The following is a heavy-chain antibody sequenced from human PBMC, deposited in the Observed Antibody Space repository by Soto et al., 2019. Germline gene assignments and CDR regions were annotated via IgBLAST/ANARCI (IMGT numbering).Heavy chain of an antibody. D-gene: IGHD3-22*01. Sequence: GESLKISCKGSGYSFTSYWISWVRQMPGKGLEWMGRIDPSDSYTNYSPSFQGHVTISADKSISTAYLQWSSLKASDTAMYYCARQRRAYYYDSSGYPEDAFDIWGQGTMVT. CDR1: GYSFTSYW. CDR2: IDPSDSYT. CDR3: ARQRRAYYYDSSGYPEDAFDI. J-gene: IGHJ3*02. V-gene: IGHV5-10-1*01.